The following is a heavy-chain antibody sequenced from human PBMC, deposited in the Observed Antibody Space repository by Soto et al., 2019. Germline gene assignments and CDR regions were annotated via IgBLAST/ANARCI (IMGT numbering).Heavy chain of an antibody. CDR3: ARVPTKEYFFDGNYLDAFDI. Sequence: QVQLQESGPRLVKPSETLSLTCIVSGGSISDYYWTWIRQPPGKGLEWIGFVSYRGTPSSNSNASLKPRVTISVDISKNQFSLRLNSVTAADTAVYFCARVPTKEYFFDGNYLDAFDIWGQGTMVTVSS. V-gene: IGHV4-59*01. D-gene: IGHD3-22*01. J-gene: IGHJ3*02. CDR1: GGSISDYY. CDR2: VSYRGTPSS.